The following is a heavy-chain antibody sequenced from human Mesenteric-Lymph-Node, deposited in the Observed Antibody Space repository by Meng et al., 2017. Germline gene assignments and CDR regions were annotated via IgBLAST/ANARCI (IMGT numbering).Heavy chain of an antibody. Sequence: GGSLRLSCAASGFTFSSYAMSWVRQAPGKGLEGVSAISGSGGSTYYADSVKGRFTISRDNSKNTLYLQMNSLRAEDTAVYYCAKGQQLEEYYYYYGMDVWGQGTTVTVSS. CDR1: GFTFSSYA. D-gene: IGHD6-6*01. CDR2: ISGSGGST. V-gene: IGHV3-23*01. CDR3: AKGQQLEEYYYYYGMDV. J-gene: IGHJ6*02.